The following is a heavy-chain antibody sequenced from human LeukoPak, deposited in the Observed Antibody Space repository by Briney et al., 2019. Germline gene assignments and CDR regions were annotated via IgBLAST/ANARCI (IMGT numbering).Heavy chain of an antibody. V-gene: IGHV3-23*01. D-gene: IGHD6-13*01. CDR3: AKDRIRIAAAGANWFDP. CDR1: GFTFSSYA. Sequence: GGSLRLSCAASGFTFSSYAMSWVRQAPGRGLEWVSAISGSGGSTYYADSVKGRFTISRDNSKNTLYLQMNSLRAEGTAVYYCAKDRIRIAAAGANWFDPWGQGTLVTASS. CDR2: ISGSGGST. J-gene: IGHJ5*02.